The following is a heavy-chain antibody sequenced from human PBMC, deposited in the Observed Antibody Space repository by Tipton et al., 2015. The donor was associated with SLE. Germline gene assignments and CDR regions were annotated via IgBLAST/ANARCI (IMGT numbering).Heavy chain of an antibody. Sequence: TLSLTCTVSGGSISSHYWSWIRQPPGKGLEWIGYIYNSGSGNYNPSLKSRVTISVDTSKNQFSLKLRSVSAADTAVYYCARSDYYDSSGYYSYAFDIWGQGTMVTVSS. D-gene: IGHD3-22*01. CDR3: ARSDYYDSSGYYSYAFDI. J-gene: IGHJ3*02. CDR1: GGSISSHY. V-gene: IGHV4-59*11. CDR2: IYNSGSG.